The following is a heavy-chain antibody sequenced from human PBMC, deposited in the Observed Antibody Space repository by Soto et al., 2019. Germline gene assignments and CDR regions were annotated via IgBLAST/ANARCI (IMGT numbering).Heavy chain of an antibody. CDR3: AREFGSGYKY. J-gene: IGHJ4*02. CDR2: ISHSGST. V-gene: IGHV4-4*02. CDR1: GVSISSSYW. D-gene: IGHD3-22*01. Sequence: SETLSLTCAVSGVSISSSYWWSWVRQPPGKGLEWIGEISHSGSTVYNPSLKSRLTISVDKSKKQISLILTSVAAADTAVYYCAREFGSGYKYWGQGTLVTVSS.